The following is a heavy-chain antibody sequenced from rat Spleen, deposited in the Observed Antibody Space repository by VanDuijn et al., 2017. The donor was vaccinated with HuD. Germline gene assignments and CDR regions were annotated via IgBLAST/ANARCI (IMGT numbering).Heavy chain of an antibody. D-gene: IGHD1-11*01. CDR2: ISSDGGRN. Sequence: EVQLVESDGDLVQPGRSLKLSCAASGFTFSDYYMAWVRQAPTKGLEWVATISSDGGRNFYRDSVKGRFTISRDNAKSSLYLQMDSLRSGDMATYYCARRHYGYTDYFDYWGQGVMVPVSS. V-gene: IGHV5-29*01. CDR3: ARRHYGYTDYFDY. CDR1: GFTFSDYY. J-gene: IGHJ2*01.